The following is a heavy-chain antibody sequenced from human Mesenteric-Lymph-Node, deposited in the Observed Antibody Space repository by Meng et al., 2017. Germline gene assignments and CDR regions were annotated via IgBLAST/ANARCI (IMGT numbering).Heavy chain of an antibody. CDR1: GESVSSSRAA. CDR3: AREPNYYASFED. D-gene: IGHD2-8*01. CDR2: TYYRSMWYS. Sequence: QLQMQQSGPGLVHPSPTPSLTCAISGESVSSSRAAWNWIRQSPSRGLEWLGRTYYRSMWYSEYTTSVRSRITINADTSKNQFSLQLDSVTPEDTAVYYCAREPNYYASFEDWDQGTLVTVSS. V-gene: IGHV6-1*01. J-gene: IGHJ4*02.